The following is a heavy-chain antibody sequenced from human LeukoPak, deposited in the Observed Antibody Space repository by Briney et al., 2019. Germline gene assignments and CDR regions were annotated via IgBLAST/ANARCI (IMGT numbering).Heavy chain of an antibody. CDR1: GDRVSSNSAT. CDR3: TREAVAGLNY. Sequence: SQTLSLTCAISGDRVSSNSATWNWIRQSPSRGLEWLGRTYYRSKWSNDYAVSVKSRITINPDTSKNQFSLQLNSVTPEDTAVYFCTREAVAGLNYWGQGTLVTVSS. CDR2: TYYRSKWSN. J-gene: IGHJ4*02. V-gene: IGHV6-1*01. D-gene: IGHD6-19*01.